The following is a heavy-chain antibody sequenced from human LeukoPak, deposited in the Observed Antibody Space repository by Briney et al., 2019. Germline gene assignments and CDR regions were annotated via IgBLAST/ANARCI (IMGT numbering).Heavy chain of an antibody. CDR1: GFTFSSYA. CDR2: ISSSSTYT. V-gene: IGHV3-21*01. D-gene: IGHD6-13*01. Sequence: PGGSLRLSCAASGFTFSSYAMSWVRQAPGKGLEWVSSISSSSTYTYHADSVKGRFTISRDNAKNSLYLQMNNLRVEDTAVYYCAREGGQQLGLYCFDYWGQGTLVTVSS. J-gene: IGHJ4*02. CDR3: AREGGQQLGLYCFDY.